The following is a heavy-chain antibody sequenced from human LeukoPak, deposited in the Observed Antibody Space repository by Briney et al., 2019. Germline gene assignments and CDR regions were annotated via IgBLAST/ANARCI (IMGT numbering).Heavy chain of an antibody. CDR3: ARGVPYDSWSGPHYSDY. V-gene: IGHV3-7*01. CDR2: IKQDGSQE. Sequence: PGGSLRLSCAASGFSLSTYWMNWVRQAPGKGLEWVAHIKQDGSQEYYVDSVKGRFTISRDSAKNSLYLQMNSLRAEDTAVYYCARGVPYDSWSGPHYSDYWGQGTLVTVSS. D-gene: IGHD3-3*01. J-gene: IGHJ4*02. CDR1: GFSLSTYW.